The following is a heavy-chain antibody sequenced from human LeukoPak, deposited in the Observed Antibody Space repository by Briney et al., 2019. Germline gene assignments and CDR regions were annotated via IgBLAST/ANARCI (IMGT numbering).Heavy chain of an antibody. Sequence: GGSLRLSCAASGFTFSSYGMHWVRQAPGKGLEWVAFIRYDGSNKYYADSVKGRFTISRDNSKNTLYLQMNSLRAEDTAVYYCAKGHAYYYDSSGYPGAFDIWGQGTMVTVSS. J-gene: IGHJ3*02. CDR3: AKGHAYYYDSSGYPGAFDI. CDR1: GFTFSSYG. CDR2: IRYDGSNK. D-gene: IGHD3-22*01. V-gene: IGHV3-30*02.